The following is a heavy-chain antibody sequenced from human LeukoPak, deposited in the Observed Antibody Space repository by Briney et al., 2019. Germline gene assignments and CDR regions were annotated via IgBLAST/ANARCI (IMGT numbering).Heavy chain of an antibody. J-gene: IGHJ4*02. CDR2: IYGNDDK. V-gene: IGHV2-5*01. Sequence: SGPTLVKPTQTLTLTCTFSGLSLSNSGVGVDWIRQPPGKALEWLALIYGNDDKRYRSSLKNRLTITKDTSRNQVVLTMTNMDPVDTATYYCAHRPGKSQLLYGHVLFDYWGQGTLVTVSS. D-gene: IGHD2-2*02. CDR1: GLSLSNSGVG. CDR3: AHRPGKSQLLYGHVLFDY.